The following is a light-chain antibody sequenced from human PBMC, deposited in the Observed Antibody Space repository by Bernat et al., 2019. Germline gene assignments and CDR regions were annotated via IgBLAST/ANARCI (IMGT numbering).Light chain of an antibody. CDR3: QQYDNLPLYT. J-gene: IGKJ2*01. CDR1: QDISNY. CDR2: DAS. V-gene: IGKV1-33*01. Sequence: DIQMTQSPSSLSASVGDRVTITCQASQDISNYLNWYQQKPGKAPKLLIYDASNLETGVPSRFSGSGSGTDFTFTISSPQPEDIATYYCQQYDNLPLYTFGQGTKLKIK.